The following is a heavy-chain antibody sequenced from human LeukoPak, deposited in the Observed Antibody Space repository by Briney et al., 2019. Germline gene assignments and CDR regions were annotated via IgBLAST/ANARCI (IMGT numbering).Heavy chain of an antibody. CDR2: ISSNGGST. V-gene: IGHV3-64*01. D-gene: IGHD2-15*01. J-gene: IGHJ6*03. Sequence: GGSLRLSCAASGFTFSSYAMHWVRQAPGKGLEYVSAISSNGGSTYYANSVKGRFTISRDNSKNTLYLQMGSLRAEDMAVYYCARVVVIYYYYMEVWGKGTTVTVSS. CDR3: ARVVVIYYYYMEV. CDR1: GFTFSSYA.